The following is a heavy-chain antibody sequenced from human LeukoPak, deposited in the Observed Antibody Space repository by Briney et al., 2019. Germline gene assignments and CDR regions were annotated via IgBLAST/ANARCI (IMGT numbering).Heavy chain of an antibody. J-gene: IGHJ6*03. CDR3: VRDDGAYYQHSMDV. CDR1: GFNFNNHE. CDR2: ISSSGSSI. V-gene: IGHV3-48*03. Sequence: GGSLRLTCVVSGFNFNNHEMNWVRQAQGKGLEWVSYISSSGSSIYYADSVKGRFTISRDNARNSLYLQMDSLRVEDTALYYCVRDDGAYYQHSMDVWGKGTTVTVSS. D-gene: IGHD3-16*01.